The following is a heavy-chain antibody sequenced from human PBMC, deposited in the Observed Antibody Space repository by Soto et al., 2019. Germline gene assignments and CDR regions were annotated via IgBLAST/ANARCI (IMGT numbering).Heavy chain of an antibody. CDR1: GGSISSYY. Sequence: NPSETLSLTCTVSGGSISSYYWSWIRQPPGKGLELIGYIYYSGSTNYNPPLKSRVTISVDTSKNQFSLKLSSVTAADTAVYYCARVVLERLFNWFDPWGQGTLVTVSS. V-gene: IGHV4-59*01. CDR3: ARVVLERLFNWFDP. CDR2: IYYSGST. D-gene: IGHD1-1*01. J-gene: IGHJ5*02.